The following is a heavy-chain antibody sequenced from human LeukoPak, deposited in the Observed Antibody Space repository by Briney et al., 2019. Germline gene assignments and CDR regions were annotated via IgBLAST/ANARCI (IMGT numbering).Heavy chain of an antibody. Sequence: GGSLRLSCVASGFPFTTFSMNWVRQAPGKGLEWIESVSSSSSYFHYADSVKGRFTVSRDNANSSVALQMNSLRPDDTAVYYCAKRAGRGNSYQFMDVWGKGTTVTVSS. J-gene: IGHJ6*03. D-gene: IGHD2-2*01. CDR2: VSSSSSYF. CDR3: AKRAGRGNSYQFMDV. CDR1: GFPFTTFS. V-gene: IGHV3-21*06.